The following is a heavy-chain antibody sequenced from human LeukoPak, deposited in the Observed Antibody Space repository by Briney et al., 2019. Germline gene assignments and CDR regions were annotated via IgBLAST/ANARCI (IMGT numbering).Heavy chain of an antibody. CDR3: ASRITVAGGWFDP. D-gene: IGHD6-13*01. J-gene: IGHJ5*02. CDR1: GGSTTSNYY. Sequence: SETLSLTCTVSGGSTTSNYYWGWIRQSPGRGLEWIGSIYYSGSTYYNPSLKSRVTMSLDTSKNQFSLKLSSVIAADTAVYYCASRITVAGGWFDPWGQGTLVTVSS. CDR2: IYYSGST. V-gene: IGHV4-39*01.